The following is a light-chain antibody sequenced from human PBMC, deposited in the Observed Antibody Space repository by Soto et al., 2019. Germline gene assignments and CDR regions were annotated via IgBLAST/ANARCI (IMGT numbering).Light chain of an antibody. J-gene: IGKJ3*01. V-gene: IGKV1-39*01. CDR2: GAS. Sequence: DIQMTQSPSSLSASVGDRVTITCRASQSIRNYLNWYQQKPGKVPNLLIYGASSLQSGVPSRFSGNGSETDFTLTINNLQPEDFATYYCQQSYTAVFTFGPGNKVDIK. CDR1: QSIRNY. CDR3: QQSYTAVFT.